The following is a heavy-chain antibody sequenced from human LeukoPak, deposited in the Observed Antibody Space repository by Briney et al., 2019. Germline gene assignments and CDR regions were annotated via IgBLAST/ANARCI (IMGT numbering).Heavy chain of an antibody. J-gene: IGHJ4*02. CDR3: AMERGELLG. D-gene: IGHD1-26*01. Sequence: GGSLRLSCAASGFTFSSYAMSWVRQAPGKGLEWVSYISSNGNTIYYADSVKGRFTISRDNARNSLYLQMNSLRAEDTAVYYCAMERGELLGWGQGALVTVSS. V-gene: IGHV3-48*04. CDR1: GFTFSSYA. CDR2: ISSNGNTI.